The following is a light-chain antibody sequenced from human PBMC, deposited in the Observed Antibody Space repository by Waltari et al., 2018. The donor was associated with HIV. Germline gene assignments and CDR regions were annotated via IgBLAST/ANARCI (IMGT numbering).Light chain of an antibody. J-gene: IGKJ1*01. CDR3: QQCATSPWT. Sequence: MVLTQSPGTLSLSPGDRALLSCRASQRVSANFLGWYQQRPGQAPSLLVHGASRRATGTPARFSCGGSGTDFTLIISRLQPEDFAVYYCQQCATSPWTFGQGTTV. V-gene: IGKV3-20*01. CDR1: QRVSANF. CDR2: GAS.